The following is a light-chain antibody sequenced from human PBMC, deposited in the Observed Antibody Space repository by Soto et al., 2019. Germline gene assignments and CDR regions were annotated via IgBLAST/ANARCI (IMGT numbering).Light chain of an antibody. CDR3: QQYDTLIT. J-gene: IGKJ5*01. V-gene: IGKV1-33*01. CDR2: DAS. Sequence: DIQMTQSPSSLSVSVGDRVTITCQASQDISNFLNWYQQKPGKGPKVLIYDASKLETGVPSRFSGSGSGTVFTFTISSLQPEDIATYYCQQYDTLITFGQGTRLEIK. CDR1: QDISNF.